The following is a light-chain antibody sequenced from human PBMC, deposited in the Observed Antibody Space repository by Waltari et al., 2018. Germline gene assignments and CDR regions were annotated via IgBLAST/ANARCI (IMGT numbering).Light chain of an antibody. J-gene: IGKJ1*01. CDR3: QKYDFLPAT. CDR1: QGVGKY. V-gene: IGKV3-20*01. CDR2: HAS. Sequence: EIVLTQSPGTLSLSPRERATLSCRASQGVGKYLAWYQQSPGQAPRLLLYHASIRATGIPDRFSGSGSGTDFSLTISRLEPEDFAVYYCQKYDFLPATFGQGTTVEIK.